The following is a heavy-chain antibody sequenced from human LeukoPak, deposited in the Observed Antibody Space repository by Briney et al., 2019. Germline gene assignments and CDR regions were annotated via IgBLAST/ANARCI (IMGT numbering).Heavy chain of an antibody. D-gene: IGHD2-2*01. J-gene: IGHJ4*02. Sequence: ASVKVSCKASGYTFTDYYLHWVRQAPGQGLEWMGWVNPNSGDTNYAQTFQGRVTITRDTSISTAHMEMSRLRSDDTAVYYCARANFLYCSSTTCLFDYWGQGTLVTVSS. CDR3: ARANFLYCSSTTCLFDY. CDR1: GYTFTDYY. V-gene: IGHV1-2*02. CDR2: VNPNSGDT.